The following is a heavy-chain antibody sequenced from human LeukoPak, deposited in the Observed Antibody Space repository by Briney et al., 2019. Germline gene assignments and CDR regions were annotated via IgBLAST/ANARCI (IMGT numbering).Heavy chain of an antibody. CDR1: GFTFSSNW. CDR2: INTDGTNT. CDR3: AKDRLWNSFDS. Sequence: GGSLRLSCAASGFTFSSNWMNWVRHAPGKGLVWVSRINTDGTNTVYADSVEGRFTISRDNAKNTLYLQMNSLKNEDTAVYYCAKDRLWNSFDSWGQGTLVTVSA. V-gene: IGHV3-74*01. D-gene: IGHD1-1*01. J-gene: IGHJ4*02.